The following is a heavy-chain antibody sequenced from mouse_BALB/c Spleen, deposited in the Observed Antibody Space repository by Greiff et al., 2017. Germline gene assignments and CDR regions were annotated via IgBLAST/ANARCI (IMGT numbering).Heavy chain of an antibody. V-gene: IGHV1S126*01. CDR3: ARPDRKTARATWFAY. D-gene: IGHD3-2*01. CDR2: IDPSDSET. Sequence: VQLQESGPQLVRPGASVKISCKASGYSFTSYWMHWVKQRPGQGLEWIGMIDPSDSETRLNQKFKDKATLTVDKSSSTAYMQLSSPTSEDSAVYYCARPDRKTARATWFAYWGQGTLVTVSA. J-gene: IGHJ3*01. CDR1: GYSFTSYW.